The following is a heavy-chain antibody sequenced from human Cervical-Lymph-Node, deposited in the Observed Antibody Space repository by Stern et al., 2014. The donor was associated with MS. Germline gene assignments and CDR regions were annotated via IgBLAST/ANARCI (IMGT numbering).Heavy chain of an antibody. CDR2: INPNSGDT. CDR3: ARGTLADP. CDR1: GYTFTDHH. J-gene: IGHJ5*02. Sequence: VQLVESRAEVKKPGASVKVSCKTSGYTFTDHHLHWVRQAPGQGFEWMGWINPNSGDTNYAQKFQGRVTVTRDTSISTAYMELSSLKSDDTAVYYCARGTLADPWGQGTLVTVSS. D-gene: IGHD3-10*01. V-gene: IGHV1-2*02.